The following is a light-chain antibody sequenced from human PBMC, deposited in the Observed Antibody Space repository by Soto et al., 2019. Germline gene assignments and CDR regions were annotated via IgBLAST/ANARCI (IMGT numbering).Light chain of an antibody. CDR3: QQYSDSPLT. J-gene: IGKJ4*01. CDR1: QTVRTNY. V-gene: IGKV3-20*01. Sequence: EIVLTQSPGTLCLSPGERATLSCRASQTVRTNYLAWFQHKPGQAPRLLIYGASSRATGIPDRFSGSGSGTDFTLTINRLEPEDFAVYFCQQYSDSPLTFGGGTKVEIK. CDR2: GAS.